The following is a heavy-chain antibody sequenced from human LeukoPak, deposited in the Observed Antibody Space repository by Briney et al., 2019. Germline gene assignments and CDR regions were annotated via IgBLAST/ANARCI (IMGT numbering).Heavy chain of an antibody. Sequence: GGSLRLSCAASGFTFSSYEMNWVRQAPGKGLEWVSYISNSGTAIYYADSVKGRFTISRDNSKNTLYLQMNSLRAEDTAVYYCAKKTSIVGAFDYWGQGTLVTVSS. CDR2: ISNSGTAI. CDR3: AKKTSIVGAFDY. CDR1: GFTFSSYE. D-gene: IGHD1-26*01. J-gene: IGHJ4*02. V-gene: IGHV3-48*03.